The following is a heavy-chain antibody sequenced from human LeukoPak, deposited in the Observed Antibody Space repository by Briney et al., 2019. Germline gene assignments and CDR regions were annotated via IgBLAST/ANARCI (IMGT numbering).Heavy chain of an antibody. Sequence: GGSLRLSCAASGFTFSSHDMNWVRQAPGKGLEWVSSITTATSSYIYYADSVKGRFTISRDEAKNSLSLQMDSLRAEDTAVYYCARDYGGPHYFDYWGQGTLVTVSS. CDR3: ARDYGGPHYFDY. J-gene: IGHJ4*02. CDR2: ITTATSSYI. V-gene: IGHV3-21*01. CDR1: GFTFSSHD. D-gene: IGHD2-15*01.